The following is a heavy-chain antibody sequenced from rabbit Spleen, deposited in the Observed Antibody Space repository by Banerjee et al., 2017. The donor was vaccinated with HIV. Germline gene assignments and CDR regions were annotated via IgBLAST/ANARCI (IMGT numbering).Heavy chain of an antibody. V-gene: IGHV1S40*01. D-gene: IGHD4-2*01. CDR2: IYTGSADRL. CDR1: GFSFSSDYW. Sequence: QSLEESGGDLVKPGASLTLTCTASGFSFSSDYWIFWVRQAPGKGLEWIGIIYTGSADRLYYASWAKGRFTISKTSSTTVTLQMTSLTAADTATYFCARSYGGTLNSAGYAFDLWGQGTLVTVS. J-gene: IGHJ4*01. CDR3: ARSYGGTLNSAGYAFDL.